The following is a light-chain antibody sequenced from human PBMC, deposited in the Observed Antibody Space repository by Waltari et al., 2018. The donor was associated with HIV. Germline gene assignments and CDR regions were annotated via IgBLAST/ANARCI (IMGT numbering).Light chain of an antibody. V-gene: IGKV3-11*01. CDR2: GAS. CDR3: QQRNNWPIT. J-gene: IGKJ5*01. CDR1: QRVNNY. Sequence: EIVLTQSPATLSLSPGERATLSCRASQRVNNYLAWYQQKPGQAPRLLIYGASSRATGIPARFSGSGSGTDFTLTISSLEPGDFGVYYCQQRNNWPITFGQGTRLEIK.